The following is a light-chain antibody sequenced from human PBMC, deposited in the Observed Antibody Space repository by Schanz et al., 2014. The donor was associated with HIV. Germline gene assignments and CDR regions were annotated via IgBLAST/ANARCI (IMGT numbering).Light chain of an antibody. CDR2: DVS. Sequence: QSVLTQPASVSGSPGQSITISCTGNSRDVDSNNYVSWYQQHPGKAPKLMIYDVSNRPSGVSNRFSGSKSGNTASLTISGLQADDEADYYCNSYTSSSTGVFGGGTKLTVL. V-gene: IGLV2-14*03. CDR1: SRDVDSNNY. CDR3: NSYTSSSTGV. J-gene: IGLJ3*02.